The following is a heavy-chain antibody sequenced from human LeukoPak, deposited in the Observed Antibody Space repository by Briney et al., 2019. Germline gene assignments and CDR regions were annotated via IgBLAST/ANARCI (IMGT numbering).Heavy chain of an antibody. CDR1: GGSISSYY. D-gene: IGHD6-13*01. Sequence: SETLSLTCTVSGGSISSYYWSWIRQPPGKGLEWIGYIYYSGSTNYNPSLKSRVTISVDTSKNQFSLKLSSVTAADTAVYYCARDGSSSWRSVPITPFDYWGQGTLVTVSS. CDR2: IYYSGST. J-gene: IGHJ4*02. V-gene: IGHV4-59*12. CDR3: ARDGSSSWRSVPITPFDY.